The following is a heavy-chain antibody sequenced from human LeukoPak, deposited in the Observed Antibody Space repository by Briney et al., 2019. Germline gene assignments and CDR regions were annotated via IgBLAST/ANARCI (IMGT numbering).Heavy chain of an antibody. CDR1: GGSISSYY. Sequence: SETLSLTCTVSGGSISSYYWSWIRQPPGKGLEWIGYIYYSGSTNYNPSLKSRVTISVDTSKNQFSLKLSSVTAADTAVYYCARSDRGAWRLTPINWFDPWGQGTLVTVSS. J-gene: IGHJ5*02. CDR2: IYYSGST. CDR3: ARSDRGAWRLTPINWFDP. D-gene: IGHD1-14*01. V-gene: IGHV4-59*01.